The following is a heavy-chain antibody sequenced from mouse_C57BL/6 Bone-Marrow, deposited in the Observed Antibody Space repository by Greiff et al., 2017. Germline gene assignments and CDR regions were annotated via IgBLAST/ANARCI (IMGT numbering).Heavy chain of an antibody. CDR1: GYTFTSYW. V-gene: IGHV1-64*01. CDR2: IHPNSGST. Sequence: QVQLQQPGAELVKPGASVKLSCKASGYTFTSYWMHWVKQRPGQGLEWIGMIHPNSGSTNYNEKFKSKATLTVDKSSSTAYMQLSSLTSDDSAVYYCARGIYYYGTGYFDYWGQGTTLTVSS. J-gene: IGHJ2*01. CDR3: ARGIYYYGTGYFDY. D-gene: IGHD1-1*01.